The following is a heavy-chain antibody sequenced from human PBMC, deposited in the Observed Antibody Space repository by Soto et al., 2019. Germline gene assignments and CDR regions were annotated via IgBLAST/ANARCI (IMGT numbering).Heavy chain of an antibody. D-gene: IGHD6-19*01. CDR2: IHYIFTT. Sequence: SETLSLTCTVAGGSITGHYWSWIRQPPVNGLEFIGQIHYIFTTSYIPSLRSRFTISSYTSKNHFSLKLNSVTAADTAVYYCARVSYNSGWYPDYWGQGTLVTVS. V-gene: IGHV4-59*11. CDR3: ARVSYNSGWYPDY. J-gene: IGHJ4*02. CDR1: GGSITGHY.